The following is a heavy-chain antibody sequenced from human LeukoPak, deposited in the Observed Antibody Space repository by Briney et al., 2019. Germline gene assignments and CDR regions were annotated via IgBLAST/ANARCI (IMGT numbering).Heavy chain of an antibody. CDR3: ARADSSGYSDFDY. V-gene: IGHV1-69*13. D-gene: IGHD3-22*01. CDR1: GFTFTSFD. Sequence: GVSVKVSCRASGFTFTSFDISWVRQAPGQGLEWMGGIIPIFGTANYEQKLQGRVTITADESTSTAYMELSSLRSEDTAVYYCARADSSGYSDFDYWGQGTLVTVSS. CDR2: IIPIFGTA. J-gene: IGHJ4*02.